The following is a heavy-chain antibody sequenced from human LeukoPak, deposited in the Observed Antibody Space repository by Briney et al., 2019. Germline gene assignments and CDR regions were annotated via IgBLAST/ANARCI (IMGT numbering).Heavy chain of an antibody. D-gene: IGHD3-3*01. Sequence: GGSLRLSCAASGFTFSSYWMSWVRQAPGKGLEWVANIKQDGSEKYYVDSVKGRFTISRNNAKNSQYLQMNSLRAEDTAVYYCAREASYYDFWSGYQDAFDIWGQGTMVTVSS. CDR3: AREASYYDFWSGYQDAFDI. J-gene: IGHJ3*02. CDR2: IKQDGSEK. V-gene: IGHV3-7*01. CDR1: GFTFSSYW.